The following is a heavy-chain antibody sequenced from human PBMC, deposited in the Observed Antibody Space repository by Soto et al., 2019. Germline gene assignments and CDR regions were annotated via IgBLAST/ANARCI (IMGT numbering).Heavy chain of an antibody. Sequence: QITLKESGPTVVKPTQTLTLTCTFSGFSLSTSGVGVGWVRQPPGKALECLALIYWDDDKRYSPSLKSRLTITKDTSKNQVVLTMTNMDPVDTATYYCEHSPRYCSGGSCYNNWFDPWGQGTLVTVSS. J-gene: IGHJ5*02. CDR2: IYWDDDK. V-gene: IGHV2-5*02. CDR1: GFSLSTSGVG. CDR3: EHSPRYCSGGSCYNNWFDP. D-gene: IGHD2-15*01.